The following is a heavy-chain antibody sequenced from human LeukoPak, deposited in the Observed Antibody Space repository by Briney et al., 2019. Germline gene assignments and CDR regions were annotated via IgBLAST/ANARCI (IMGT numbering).Heavy chain of an antibody. Sequence: SVKVSCKASGGTFSSYAISWVRQAPGQGLEWMGGIIPIFGTANYAQKFQGRVTITADESTSTAYMELSSLRSEDTAVYYCASVTNYYYDSSGYYDYWGQGTLVTASS. CDR3: ASVTNYYYDSSGYYDY. CDR1: GGTFSSYA. CDR2: IIPIFGTA. J-gene: IGHJ4*02. V-gene: IGHV1-69*13. D-gene: IGHD3-22*01.